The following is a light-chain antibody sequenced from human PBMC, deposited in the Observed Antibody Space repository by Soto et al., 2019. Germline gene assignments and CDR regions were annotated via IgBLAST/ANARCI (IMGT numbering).Light chain of an antibody. Sequence: EIVLTQSPVTLPLPPGERATLSCRASQSVSSYLAWYQQKPGQAPRLLIYDASNRATGIPARFSGSGSGTDFTLTISSLEPEDFAVYYCQQRSNWPSTFGGGTKVEIK. CDR3: QQRSNWPST. CDR2: DAS. CDR1: QSVSSY. V-gene: IGKV3-11*01. J-gene: IGKJ4*01.